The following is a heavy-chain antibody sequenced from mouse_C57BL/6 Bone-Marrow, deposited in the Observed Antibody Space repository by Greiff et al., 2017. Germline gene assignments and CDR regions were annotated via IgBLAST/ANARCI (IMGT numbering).Heavy chain of an antibody. CDR2: IDPSDSYT. CDR1: GYTFTSYW. V-gene: IGHV1-69*01. CDR3: ASKYYAVDY. J-gene: IGHJ4*01. Sequence: QVQLQQPGAELVMPGASVKLSCKASGYTFTSYWMHWVKQRPGQGLEWIGEIDPSDSYTNYNQKLTGKSTLTVDKSSSTAYMQLSRLTSEDSEVYYCASKYYAVDYWGQGNAVTVSS.